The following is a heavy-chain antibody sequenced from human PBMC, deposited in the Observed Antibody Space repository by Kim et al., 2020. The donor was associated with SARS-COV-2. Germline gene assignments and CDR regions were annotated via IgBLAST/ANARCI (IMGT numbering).Heavy chain of an antibody. V-gene: IGHV4-39*01. D-gene: IGHD3-9*01. J-gene: IGHJ4*02. CDR3: ARLSPYYDILTGTRPYLFDY. Sequence: RVTISVDTSKNQFSLKLSSVTAADTAVYYCARLSPYYDILTGTRPYLFDYWGQGTLVTVSS.